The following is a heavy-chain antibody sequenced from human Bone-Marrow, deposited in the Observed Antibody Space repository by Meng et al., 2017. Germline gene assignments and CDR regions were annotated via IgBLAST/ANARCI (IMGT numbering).Heavy chain of an antibody. CDR3: AKGSYATSHYGMDV. J-gene: IGHJ6*02. D-gene: IGHD5-18*01. CDR2: IKSKTDGETT. Sequence: GESLKISCAASGFTFSNAWMNWVRQAPGKGLEWVGHIKSKTDGETTDYAAPVKGRFTMSRDDSKNTLYLQMNSLRAEDMALYYCAKGSYATSHYGMDVWGQGTTVTVSS. CDR1: GFTFSNAW. V-gene: IGHV3-15*05.